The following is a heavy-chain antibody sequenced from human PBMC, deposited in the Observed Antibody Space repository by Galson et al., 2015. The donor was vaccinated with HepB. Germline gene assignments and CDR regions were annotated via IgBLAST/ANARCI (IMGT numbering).Heavy chain of an antibody. CDR1: GFTFSSYG. CDR2: IWYDGSNK. Sequence: SLRLSCAASGFTFSSYGMHWVRQAPGKGLEWVAVIWYDGSNKYYADSVKGRFTISRDNSKNTLYLQMNSLRAEDTAVYYCAKDLRKRQKSIAAPLDYWGQGTLVTVSS. V-gene: IGHV3-33*06. D-gene: IGHD6-6*01. J-gene: IGHJ4*02. CDR3: AKDLRKRQKSIAAPLDY.